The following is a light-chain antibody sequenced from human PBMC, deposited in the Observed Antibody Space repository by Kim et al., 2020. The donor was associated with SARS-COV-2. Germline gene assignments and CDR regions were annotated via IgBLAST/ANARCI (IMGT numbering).Light chain of an antibody. Sequence: QSVLTQPPSASGSPGQSVTISCTGTSSDVGGYNYVSWYQQHPGKAPKLMIYEVSKRPSGVPDRFSGSKSGNTASLTVSGLQAEDEADYYCSSYAGSNNWVFGVGTQLTVL. CDR2: EVS. CDR3: SSYAGSNNWV. V-gene: IGLV2-8*01. J-gene: IGLJ3*02. CDR1: SSDVGGYNY.